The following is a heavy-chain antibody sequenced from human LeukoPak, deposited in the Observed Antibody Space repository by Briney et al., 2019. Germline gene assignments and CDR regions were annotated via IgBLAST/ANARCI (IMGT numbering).Heavy chain of an antibody. J-gene: IGHJ4*02. CDR1: GYTFTSYG. CDR2: ISAYNGNT. Sequence: EASVKVSCKASGYTFTSYGISWVRQAPGQGLEWMGWISAYNGNTNYAQKFQGRVTMTTETSTSTAYMELGSLGSDETAVYYCARVDLLTGYYFFDYWGQGTLVTVSS. D-gene: IGHD3-9*01. CDR3: ARVDLLTGYYFFDY. V-gene: IGHV1-18*01.